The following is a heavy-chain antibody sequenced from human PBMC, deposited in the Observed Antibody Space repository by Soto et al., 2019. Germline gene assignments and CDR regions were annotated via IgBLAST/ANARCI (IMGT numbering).Heavy chain of an antibody. V-gene: IGHV4-30-4*01. CDR3: ARGRYCLTGRCFPNWFDS. CDR2: IYKSATT. D-gene: IGHD7-27*01. CDR1: GDSISNLDYF. Sequence: SETLSLTCSISGDSISNLDYFWAWIRQPPGQALEYIGYIYKSATTYYNPSFESRVAISVDTSKSQFSLNVTSVTAADTAVYFCARGRYCLTGRCFPNWFDSWGQGALVTVSS. J-gene: IGHJ5*01.